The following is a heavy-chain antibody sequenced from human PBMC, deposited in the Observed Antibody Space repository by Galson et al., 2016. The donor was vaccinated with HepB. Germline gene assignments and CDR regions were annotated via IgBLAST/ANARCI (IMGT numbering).Heavy chain of an antibody. CDR3: ARPPFRGENYPDY. J-gene: IGHJ4*02. D-gene: IGHD1-7*01. CDR1: GFTFSSYS. V-gene: IGHV3-48*02. CDR2: ISSSRSSI. Sequence: SLRLSCAASGFTFSSYSMNWVRQAPGKGLEWVSYISSSRSSIYYADSVKGRFTISRDNARNSRYLQMNSLRDEDTAVYYCARPPFRGENYPDYWGQGTLVTVS.